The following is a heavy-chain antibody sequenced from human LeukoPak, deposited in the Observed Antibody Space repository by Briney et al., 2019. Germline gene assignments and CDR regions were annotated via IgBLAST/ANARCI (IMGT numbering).Heavy chain of an antibody. Sequence: AGGSLRLSCAASGFTFSRFEMNGVRQAPGKGLEWISYISGSGDTIYYADSVKGRFTISRDNAKNSLYLQMNSLRAEDTAVYHCARAPLVLQYRWWFDPWGEGTLVIVSS. CDR3: ARAPLVLQYRWWFDP. CDR2: ISGSGDTI. CDR1: GFTFSRFE. J-gene: IGHJ5*02. V-gene: IGHV3-48*03. D-gene: IGHD5-24*01.